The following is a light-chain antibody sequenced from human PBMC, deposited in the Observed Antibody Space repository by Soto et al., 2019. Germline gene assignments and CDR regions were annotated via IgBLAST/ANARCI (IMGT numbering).Light chain of an antibody. V-gene: IGKV1-39*01. J-gene: IGKJ3*01. CDR1: QTISNY. CDR2: AAS. Sequence: DIQMTQSPSSLSASVGDRVTITCRASQTISNYLNWYQEKPGKAPKLLIYAASNLQSGVPSRFSGSGSGTEFTLTITNLQPEDFSKYHCQKPYSIPFPFGPENNVHVK. CDR3: QKPYSIPFP.